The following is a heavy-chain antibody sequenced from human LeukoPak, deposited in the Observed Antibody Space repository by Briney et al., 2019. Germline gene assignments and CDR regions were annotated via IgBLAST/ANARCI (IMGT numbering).Heavy chain of an antibody. CDR3: AASGSYDYYYGMDV. D-gene: IGHD1-26*01. Sequence: SETPSLTCAVSGGSISSGGYSWSWIRQPPGKGLEWIGYIYHSGSTYYNPSLKSRVTISVDRSKNQFSLKLSSVTAADTAVYYCAASGSYDYYYGMDVWGQGTTVTVSS. CDR2: IYHSGST. V-gene: IGHV4-30-2*01. J-gene: IGHJ6*02. CDR1: GGSISSGGYS.